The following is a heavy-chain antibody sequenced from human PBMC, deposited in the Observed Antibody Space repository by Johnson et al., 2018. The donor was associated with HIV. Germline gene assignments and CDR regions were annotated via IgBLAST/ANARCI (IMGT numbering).Heavy chain of an antibody. CDR2: ISWNSGSI. D-gene: IGHD6-6*01. J-gene: IGHJ3*02. V-gene: IGHV3-9*01. CDR3: AKDSAWDSSSSGAFDI. CDR1: GFTVSSNY. Sequence: QLVESGGGVVQPGRSLRLSCAASGFTVSSNYMSWVRQAPGKGLEWVSGISWNSGSIGYADSVKGRFTISRDNAKNSLYLQMNSLRAEDTALYYCAKDSAWDSSSSGAFDIWGQGTMVTVSS.